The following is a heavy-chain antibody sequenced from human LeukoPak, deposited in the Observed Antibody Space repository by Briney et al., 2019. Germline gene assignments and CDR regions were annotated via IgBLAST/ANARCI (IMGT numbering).Heavy chain of an antibody. Sequence: SETLSLTYTVSGASISSYYWTWVRQPPGKGLEWIGYISNSGGTNYNPSLTRRVTISVDTSKNQFSLKLTSVTAADTPIYFCPRHSTSSAPSAYWGQGTLVTVSS. CDR2: ISNSGGT. V-gene: IGHV4-59*08. J-gene: IGHJ4*02. D-gene: IGHD2-2*01. CDR3: PRHSTSSAPSAY. CDR1: GASISSYY.